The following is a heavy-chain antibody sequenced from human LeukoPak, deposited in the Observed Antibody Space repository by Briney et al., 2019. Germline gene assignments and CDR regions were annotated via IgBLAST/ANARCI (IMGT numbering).Heavy chain of an antibody. J-gene: IGHJ6*03. D-gene: IGHD3-10*01. CDR2: ISSSSSYI. CDR1: GFTFSSYS. Sequence: GGSLRLSCAASGFTFSSYSMNWVRQAPGKGLEWVSSISSSSSYIHSADSVKGRFTISRDNSKNTVYLQMNSLRAEDTAVYYCAKVMKGSERLTMVRGVIIKTAGLYYMDVWGKGTTVTVSS. V-gene: IGHV3-21*04. CDR3: AKVMKGSERLTMVRGVIIKTAGLYYMDV.